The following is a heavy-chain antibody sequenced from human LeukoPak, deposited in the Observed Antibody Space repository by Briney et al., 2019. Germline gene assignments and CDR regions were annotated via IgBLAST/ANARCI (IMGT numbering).Heavy chain of an antibody. CDR1: GGSLSSGSYY. CDR2: IYYSGST. D-gene: IGHD5-12*01. CDR3: ASGYSGYDDAFDI. Sequence: SETLSLTCTVSGGSLSSGSYYWSWVRQPPGTGLEWIGYIYYSGSTNYNPSLKSRVTISVDTSKNQFSLKLSSVTAADTAVYYCASGYSGYDDAFDIWGQGTMVTVSS. V-gene: IGHV4-61*01. J-gene: IGHJ3*02.